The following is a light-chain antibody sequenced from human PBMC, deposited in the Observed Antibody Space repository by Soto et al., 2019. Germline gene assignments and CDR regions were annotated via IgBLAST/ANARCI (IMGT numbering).Light chain of an antibody. V-gene: IGLV2-14*01. J-gene: IGLJ2*01. CDR2: DVF. Sequence: QSALTLPASVSGSPGQSITIACTGTSSDVGGYNYVSWYQQHPGKAPKLIIFDVFNRPSGVSNRFSGSKSGNTVSLTISWLQAEVEADYICSSYATSSTLFGWGTKLTVL. CDR3: SSYATSSTL. CDR1: SSDVGGYNY.